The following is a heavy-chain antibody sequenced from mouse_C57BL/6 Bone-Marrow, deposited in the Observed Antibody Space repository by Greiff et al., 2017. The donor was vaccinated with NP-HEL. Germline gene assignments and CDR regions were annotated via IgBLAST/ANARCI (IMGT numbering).Heavy chain of an antibody. CDR2: IDPNSGGT. CDR1: GYTFTSYW. D-gene: IGHD1-1*01. CDR3: ARRYGSRFYAMDY. Sequence: QVQLQQPGAELVKPGVSVKLSCKASGYTFTSYWMHWVKQRPGRGLEWIGRIDPNSGGTKYNEKFKSKATLTVDKPSSTAYMQLSSLTSEDSAVYYCARRYGSRFYAMDYWGQGTSVTVSS. J-gene: IGHJ4*01. V-gene: IGHV1-72*01.